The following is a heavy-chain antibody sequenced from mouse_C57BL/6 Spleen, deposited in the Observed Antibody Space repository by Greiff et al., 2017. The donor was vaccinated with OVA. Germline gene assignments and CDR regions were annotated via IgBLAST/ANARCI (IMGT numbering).Heavy chain of an antibody. Sequence: EVQVVESGGGLVKPGGSLKLSCAASGFTFSDYGMHWVRQAPEKGLEWVAYISSGSSTIYYADTVKGRFTISRDNAKNTMFLQMTSLRSEDTAMYYCARQTGTDYYAMDYWGQGTSVTFSS. D-gene: IGHD4-1*01. V-gene: IGHV5-17*01. CDR3: ARQTGTDYYAMDY. J-gene: IGHJ4*01. CDR1: GFTFSDYG. CDR2: ISSGSSTI.